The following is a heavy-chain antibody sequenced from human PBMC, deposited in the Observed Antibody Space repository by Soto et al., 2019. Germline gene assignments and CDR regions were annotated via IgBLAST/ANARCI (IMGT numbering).Heavy chain of an antibody. J-gene: IGHJ6*02. CDR2: IWYDGSNK. D-gene: IGHD2-15*01. V-gene: IGHV3-33*06. CDR3: AKNSAATLHYYYGMDV. Sequence: QVQLVESGGGVVQPGRSLRLSCAASGFTFSSYGMHWVRQAPGKGLEWVAAIWYDGSNKYYADSVKGRFTISRDNSKNTLYLQMNSLRAEDTAVYYCAKNSAATLHYYYGMDVWGQGTTVTVSS. CDR1: GFTFSSYG.